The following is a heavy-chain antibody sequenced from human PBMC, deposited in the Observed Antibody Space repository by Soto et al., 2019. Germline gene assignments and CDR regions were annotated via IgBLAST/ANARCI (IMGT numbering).Heavy chain of an antibody. J-gene: IGHJ4*02. Sequence: QVQLQESGPGLVKPSETLSLTCTVSGGSISSYYWSWIRQPPGKGLEWIGYIYYSGSTNYNPSLKIRVTISVDTAKNQCSLKLSSVTAADTAVYYGAGVIGDGSVVWEFDYRGQGTLVTVSS. CDR3: AGVIGDGSVVWEFDY. V-gene: IGHV4-59*01. D-gene: IGHD3-10*01. CDR2: IYYSGST. CDR1: GGSISSYY.